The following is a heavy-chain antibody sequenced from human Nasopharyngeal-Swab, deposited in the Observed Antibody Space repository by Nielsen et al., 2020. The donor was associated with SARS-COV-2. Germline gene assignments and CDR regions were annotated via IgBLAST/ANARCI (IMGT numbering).Heavy chain of an antibody. J-gene: IGHJ6*02. CDR2: IKQDGSGK. CDR1: GFTFSSYW. CDR3: AREVVTMIVVTHYYYGMDV. V-gene: IGHV3-7*01. Sequence: GGSLRLSCAASGFTFSSYWMSWVRQAPGKGLEWVANIKQDGSGKYYVDSVKGRFTISRDNAKNSLYLQMNSLRAEDTAVYYCAREVVTMIVVTHYYYGMDVWGQGTTVTVSS. D-gene: IGHD3-22*01.